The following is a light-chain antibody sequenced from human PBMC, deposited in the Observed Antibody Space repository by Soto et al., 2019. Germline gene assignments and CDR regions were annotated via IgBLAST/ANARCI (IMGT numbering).Light chain of an antibody. Sequence: QSVLTQPPSASGTPGQRVTISCSGGSSNIGRNYVYWYQHIPGTAPKLLIHTNNERHSGVPDRFSGAKSGTTVSLAISGLRSEDEATYYCAAWDDSLNRQVFGGGTKLTVL. V-gene: IGLV1-47*01. J-gene: IGLJ3*02. CDR2: TNN. CDR3: AAWDDSLNRQV. CDR1: SSNIGRNY.